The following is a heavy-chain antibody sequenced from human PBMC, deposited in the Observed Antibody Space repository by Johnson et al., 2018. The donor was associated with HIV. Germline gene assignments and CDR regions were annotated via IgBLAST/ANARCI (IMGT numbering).Heavy chain of an antibody. J-gene: IGHJ3*02. Sequence: VQLVESGGGLVQPGGSLRLSCAASGFTFSSYWMSWVRQAPGKGLEWVANIKQDGSEKYYVDSVKGRFTISRDNAKNSLYLQMNSLRAEDTAVYYCAKLPGGNSGFVDAFDIWGQGTMVTVSS. CDR2: IKQDGSEK. D-gene: IGHD4-23*01. CDR3: AKLPGGNSGFVDAFDI. CDR1: GFTFSSYW. V-gene: IGHV3-7*01.